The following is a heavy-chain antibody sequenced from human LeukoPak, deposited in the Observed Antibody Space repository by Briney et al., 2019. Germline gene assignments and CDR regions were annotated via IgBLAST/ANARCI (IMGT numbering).Heavy chain of an antibody. D-gene: IGHD5-18*01. CDR1: GGSISSGGYY. J-gene: IGHJ4*02. CDR2: IYYSGST. V-gene: IGHV4-31*03. Sequence: PSETLSLTCTVSGGSISSGGYYWSWIRQHPGKGLEWIGYIYYSGSTYYNPSLKSRVTISVDTSKNQFSLKLSSVTAADTAVYYCASRSLWSYYFDYWGQGTLVTVSS. CDR3: ASRSLWSYYFDY.